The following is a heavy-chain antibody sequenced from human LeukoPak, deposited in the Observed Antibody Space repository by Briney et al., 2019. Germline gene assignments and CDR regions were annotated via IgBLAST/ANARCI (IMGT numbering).Heavy chain of an antibody. J-gene: IGHJ6*02. CDR1: GYTFTSYY. V-gene: IGHV1-2*02. CDR3: ARVGGATVTTDYYYYGMDV. D-gene: IGHD4-17*01. CDR2: INPNSGGT. Sequence: ASVKVSCKASGYTFTSYYMHWLRQAPGQGLEWMGWINPNSGGTNYAQKFQGRVTMTRDTSISTAYMELSRLRSDDTAVYYCARVGGATVTTDYYYYGMDVWGQGTTVTVSS.